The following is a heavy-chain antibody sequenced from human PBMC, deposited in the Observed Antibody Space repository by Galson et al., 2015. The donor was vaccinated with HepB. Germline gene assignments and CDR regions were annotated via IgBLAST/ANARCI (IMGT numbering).Heavy chain of an antibody. V-gene: IGHV3-21*01. CDR2: ISSSSSYI. Sequence: SLRLSCAASGFTFSSYSMNWVRQAPGKGLEWVSSISSSSSYIYYADSVKGRFTISRDNAKNSLYLQMNSLRAEDTAVYYCAGGKQQLMAFDIWGQGTMVTVSS. J-gene: IGHJ3*02. CDR1: GFTFSSYS. CDR3: AGGKQQLMAFDI. D-gene: IGHD6-13*01.